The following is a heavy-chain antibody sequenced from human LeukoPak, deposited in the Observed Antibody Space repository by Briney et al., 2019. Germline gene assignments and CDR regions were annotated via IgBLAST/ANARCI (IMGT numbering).Heavy chain of an antibody. Sequence: GGSLRLSCAASGFTFSSYAMSWVRQAPGKGLEWVSGISGSGGNTYYADSVKGRFTISRDNSKNTLYLQMNSLRAEDTAVHYCAKQNIAMAGTGAFDIWGRGTMVTVSS. V-gene: IGHV3-23*01. J-gene: IGHJ3*02. CDR3: AKQNIAMAGTGAFDI. CDR1: GFTFSSYA. D-gene: IGHD6-19*01. CDR2: ISGSGGNT.